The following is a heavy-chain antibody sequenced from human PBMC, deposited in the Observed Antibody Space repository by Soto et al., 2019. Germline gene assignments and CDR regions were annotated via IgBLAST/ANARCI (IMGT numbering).Heavy chain of an antibody. CDR2: LYTMGST. V-gene: IGHV4-4*07. CDR1: GGSISGYY. D-gene: IGHD3-10*01. J-gene: IGHJ6*02. Sequence: QVQLQESGPGLVKSSETLSLTCTVSGGSISGYYWSWIRQPAGKGLEWIGRLYTMGSTNYNPSIRSRFTMSVETSKNEFSRKVSSVTAADTAVYFCARVRDYGLGTNRHYYGMDVWGQGTTVTVSS. CDR3: ARVRDYGLGTNRHYYGMDV.